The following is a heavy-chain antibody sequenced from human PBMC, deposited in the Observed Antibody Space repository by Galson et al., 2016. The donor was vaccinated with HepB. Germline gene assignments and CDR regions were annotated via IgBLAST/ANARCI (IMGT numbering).Heavy chain of an antibody. Sequence: CAISGDSVSSGSAAWNWIRQSPSRGLQWLGRTYYRSSWSYDYAASVRSRISIDPDTSKNQFSLQLNSVTPEDTAVYYCARDYWYGGNYYVDYWGQGTPVTVSS. V-gene: IGHV6-1*01. J-gene: IGHJ4*02. D-gene: IGHD4-23*01. CDR2: TYYRSSWSY. CDR1: GDSVSSGSAA. CDR3: ARDYWYGGNYYVDY.